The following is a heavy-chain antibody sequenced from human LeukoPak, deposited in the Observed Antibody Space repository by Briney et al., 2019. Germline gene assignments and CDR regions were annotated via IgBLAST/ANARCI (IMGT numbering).Heavy chain of an antibody. J-gene: IGHJ4*02. CDR2: INTDGTRT. D-gene: IGHD4-17*01. Sequence: GGSLRLSCAASGFTFTNYWMLWVRQAPGKGLVCVSRINTDGTRTTYPDSVKGRFTISRDNAKNTLYLQMNSLRAEDTAVYYCARAQNGDYFDWGQGTLVTVSS. V-gene: IGHV3-74*01. CDR3: ARAQNGDYFD. CDR1: GFTFTNYW.